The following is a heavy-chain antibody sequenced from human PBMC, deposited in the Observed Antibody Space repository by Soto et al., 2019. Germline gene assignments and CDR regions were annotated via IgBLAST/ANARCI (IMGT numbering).Heavy chain of an antibody. CDR1: GFTFSDYY. D-gene: IGHD4-4*01. V-gene: IGHV3-11*01. J-gene: IGHJ4*02. CDR2: ISSSGTST. CDR3: AKDGRPMTTVKGCYFDY. Sequence: PGGSLRLSCASSGFTFSDYYMTWIRQAAGKGLEWVSYISSSGTSTYYADSVKGRFTISRDNAKNTLYLQMNSLRAEDTAVYYCAKDGRPMTTVKGCYFDYWGEGTLVTVSS.